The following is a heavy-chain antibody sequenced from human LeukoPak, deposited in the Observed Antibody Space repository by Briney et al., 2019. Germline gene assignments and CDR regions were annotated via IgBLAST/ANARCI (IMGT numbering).Heavy chain of an antibody. V-gene: IGHV3-48*02. CDR3: ARASSDAYNPEPGY. CDR2: ISGMSSTI. D-gene: IGHD1-1*01. CDR1: GFTFRSYS. J-gene: IGHJ4*02. Sequence: GGSLRLSCAAAGFTFRSYSMNWVRQAPGKGLEWVSFISGMSSTIYYADSVKGRFTISRDNAKNSVYLQMNSLRDEDTAVYYCARASSDAYNPEPGYWGQGTLVTVSS.